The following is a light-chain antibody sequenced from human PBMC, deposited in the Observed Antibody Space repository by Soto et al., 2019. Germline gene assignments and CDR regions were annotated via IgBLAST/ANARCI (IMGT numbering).Light chain of an antibody. CDR2: GAS. J-gene: IGKJ5*01. V-gene: IGKV3-20*01. Sequence: EIVLTQSPGTLSLSPGERATLSCRAIESVSSSSLAWYQQRPGQAPRLLMHGASSRATGIPDRFSGSGSGADFTLTISRVEPEDFAVHYCQHYGTSPEVTFGQGTRLEIK. CDR1: ESVSSSS. CDR3: QHYGTSPEVT.